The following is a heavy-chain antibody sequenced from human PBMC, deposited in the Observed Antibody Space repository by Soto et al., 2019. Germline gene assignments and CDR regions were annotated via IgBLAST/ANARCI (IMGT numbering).Heavy chain of an antibody. V-gene: IGHV3-11*01. D-gene: IGHD3-16*01. CDR3: ARDVTGAGEFDN. Sequence: VQLVESGGGLVKPGGSLRLSCAASGFTFSDYYMSWVRQAPGKGLEWVSYISTSGNISYYADSVKGRFTISRDSAKISVFLQMNSLRADHTAVYYCARDVTGAGEFDNWGQGTLVTVSS. J-gene: IGHJ4*02. CDR1: GFTFSDYY. CDR2: ISTSGNIS.